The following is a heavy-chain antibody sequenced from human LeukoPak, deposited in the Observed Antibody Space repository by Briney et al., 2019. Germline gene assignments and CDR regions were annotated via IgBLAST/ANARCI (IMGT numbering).Heavy chain of an antibody. CDR1: GFTFSTFA. J-gene: IGHJ4*02. V-gene: IGHV3-23*01. D-gene: IGHD2-8*02. CDR2: IFPSGGEI. CDR3: ATYRQVLLPFES. Sequence: GGSLRLSCAASGFTFSTFAMIWVRQPPGKGLEWVSSIFPSGGEIHYADSVRGRFTISRDNSKSTLSLQMNGLRAEDTAIYYCATYRQVLLPFESWGQGTLVTVSS.